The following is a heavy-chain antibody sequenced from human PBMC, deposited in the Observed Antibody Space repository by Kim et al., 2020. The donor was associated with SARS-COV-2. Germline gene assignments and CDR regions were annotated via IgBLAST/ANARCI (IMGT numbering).Heavy chain of an antibody. CDR2: ISSSGSGK. J-gene: IGHJ3*01. CDR1: GFNFWSYE. CDR3: ARAMTPTNDVPTYFKGPDAFYL. D-gene: IGHD3-10*01. Sequence: GGSLRLSCGGSGFNFWSYEMNWVRQAPGRGLEWVSYISSSGSGKYYADSVKGRFTVSRDNAINSLYLEMNSLRDDDTAVYYCARAMTPTNDVPTYFKGPDAFYLWGQGTVVTV. V-gene: IGHV3-48*03.